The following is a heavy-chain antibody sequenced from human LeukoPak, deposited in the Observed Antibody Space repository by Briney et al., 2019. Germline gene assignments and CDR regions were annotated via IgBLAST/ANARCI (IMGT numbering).Heavy chain of an antibody. CDR3: AREVWGATTHFDY. V-gene: IGHV1-8*03. CDR2: MNPNSGNT. J-gene: IGHJ4*02. CDR1: GYTFTSYD. Sequence: GASVKVSCKASGYTFTSYDINWVRQATGQGLEWMGWMNPNSGNTGYAQKFRGRVTITADKSTGTAYMELSSLKSEDTAVYYCAREVWGATTHFDYWGQGTLVTVSS. D-gene: IGHD1-26*01.